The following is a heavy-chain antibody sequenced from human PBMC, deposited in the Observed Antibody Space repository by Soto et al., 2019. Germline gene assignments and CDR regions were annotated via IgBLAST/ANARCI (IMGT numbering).Heavy chain of an antibody. CDR2: INSGGSTV. CDR3: ARAGYYRSDY. V-gene: IGHV3-74*01. Sequence: EVQLVESGGGLVQPGGSLRLSCEGSGFTFSDFWMHWVRQVPGKGLLWVSRINSGGSTVDYADSVKGRFTISRDDAKNTLYLQMISLRAEDTGVYYCARAGYYRSDYWGQGTLVTVSS. CDR1: GFTFSDFW. D-gene: IGHD5-18*01. J-gene: IGHJ4*02.